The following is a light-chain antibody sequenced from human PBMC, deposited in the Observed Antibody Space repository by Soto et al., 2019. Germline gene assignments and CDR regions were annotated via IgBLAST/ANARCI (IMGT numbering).Light chain of an antibody. J-gene: IGKJ1*01. CDR1: QYISSW. V-gene: IGKV1-5*03. Sequence: DIPMTQSPSTLSASVGDRVTITCRASQYISSWLAWYQQKPGKAPKLLIYKASSLESGVPSRFSGSGSGTEFTLTISSLQPDDLATYYCQQYNSQRTFGQGTKVEIK. CDR2: KAS. CDR3: QQYNSQRT.